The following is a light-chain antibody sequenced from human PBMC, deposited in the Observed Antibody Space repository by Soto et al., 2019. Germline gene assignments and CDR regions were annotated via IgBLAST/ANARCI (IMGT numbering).Light chain of an antibody. CDR2: DAS. CDR1: QTVRNNY. Sequence: FVLTHAPGTLSFSPGEIATLSFRASQTVRNNYLACYQQKPGQAPRLLIYDASSRATGIPDRFSGGGSGTDFTLTISRLEPEDFAVYYCQQFSSYPLTFGGGPKVDIK. V-gene: IGKV3-20*01. J-gene: IGKJ4*01. CDR3: QQFSSYPLT.